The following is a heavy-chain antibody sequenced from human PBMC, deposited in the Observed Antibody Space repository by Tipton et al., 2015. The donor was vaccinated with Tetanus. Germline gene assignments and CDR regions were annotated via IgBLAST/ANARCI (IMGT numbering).Heavy chain of an antibody. D-gene: IGHD4-17*01. CDR1: GGSIRSSNW. J-gene: IGHJ5*02. V-gene: IGHV4-4*02. Sequence: TLSLTCAVSGGSIRSSNWWSWVRQTPGKGLEWIGEIYHSGTTNYNPSLKSRVTMSVDNSKNHFSLKLNSVTAADTAVYYCARCNDYGSLTPIDLWGPGTRVSVSS. CDR3: ARCNDYGSLTPIDL. CDR2: IYHSGTT.